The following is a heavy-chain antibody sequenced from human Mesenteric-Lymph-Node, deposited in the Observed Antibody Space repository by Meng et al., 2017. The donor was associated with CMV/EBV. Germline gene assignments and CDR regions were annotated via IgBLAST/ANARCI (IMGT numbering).Heavy chain of an antibody. CDR1: GGSFSGYY. J-gene: IGHJ6*02. D-gene: IGHD3-16*01. CDR2: INDVGNT. Sequence: GSLRLSCEVYGGSFSGYYWNWIRQSPGKGLEWIGEINDVGNTKYKASLKSRVTISVDTSKNQFSLKLTSVTAADTAVYYCARWGSYNVECGMDVWGQGTSVTVSS. CDR3: ARWGSYNVECGMDV. V-gene: IGHV4-34*01.